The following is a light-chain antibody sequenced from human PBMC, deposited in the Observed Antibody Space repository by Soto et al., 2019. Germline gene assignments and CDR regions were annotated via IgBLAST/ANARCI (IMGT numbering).Light chain of an antibody. CDR2: AAS. V-gene: IGKV1-39*01. CDR3: QQRHSTPRT. Sequence: DIQMTQFPSSLSASVGSRVAISCRASQNIDSYLNWFQQKPGKAPKLLMYAASNLLSGVPSRFSGSASGTEFTLTITSLQPEDFATYYCQQRHSTPRTFGQGTKLDI. J-gene: IGKJ2*02. CDR1: QNIDSY.